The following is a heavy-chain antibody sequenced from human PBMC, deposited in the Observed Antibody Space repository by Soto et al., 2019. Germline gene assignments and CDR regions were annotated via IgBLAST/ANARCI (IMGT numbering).Heavy chain of an antibody. Sequence: EVQLVESGGGLVQPGGSLRLSCAASGFTFSDFAMNWVRQAPGKGLEWVAYISTSGSPISYADSVKGRFTISRDNGKNSLSLQMNSLRAEDTAVYYCATFRRGVTSLYCGQGTLVAVSS. CDR1: GFTFSDFA. CDR3: ATFRRGVTSLY. V-gene: IGHV3-48*01. D-gene: IGHD2-21*02. J-gene: IGHJ4*02. CDR2: ISTSGSPI.